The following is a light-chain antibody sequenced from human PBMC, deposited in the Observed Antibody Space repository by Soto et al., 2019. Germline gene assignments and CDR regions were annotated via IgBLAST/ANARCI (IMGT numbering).Light chain of an antibody. CDR3: QQYNSLGA. V-gene: IGKV1-5*03. J-gene: IGKJ1*01. CDR1: QSISSW. Sequence: DIQMTQSPSTLSASVGDRVTITCRASQSISSWLAWYQQKPGKAPKLLIYKASSLESGVPSRFSGSGSGTEFTLTISSLQPDDLATYYCQQYNSLGAFGQGTKVDIK. CDR2: KAS.